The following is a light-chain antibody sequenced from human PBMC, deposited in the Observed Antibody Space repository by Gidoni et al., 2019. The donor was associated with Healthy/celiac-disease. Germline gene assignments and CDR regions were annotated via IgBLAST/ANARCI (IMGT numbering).Light chain of an antibody. J-gene: IGKJ1*01. CDR1: QSISSW. V-gene: IGKV1-5*03. Sequence: DIQMTQSPSTLSASVGDRVTITCRASQSISSWLAWYQQKPGKATKLLIYKAASLESGVPSRCSGSGSGTEFTLTISSLQPDDFATYYCQQYNSYSAWTFGQGTKVEIK. CDR3: QQYNSYSAWT. CDR2: KAA.